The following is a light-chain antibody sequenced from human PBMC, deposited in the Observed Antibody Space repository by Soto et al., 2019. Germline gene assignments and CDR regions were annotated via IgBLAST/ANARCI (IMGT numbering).Light chain of an antibody. CDR1: QSISSW. V-gene: IGKV1-5*03. J-gene: IGKJ1*01. CDR3: HQYNSYSRT. CDR2: KAS. Sequence: DIQMTQSPSTLSASVGDRVTITCRASQSISSWLAWYQQKPGKAPKLLIYKASSLESGVPSRFSGSGSGTEFTLTIISLQPDDFATYYCHQYNSYSRTFGQGTKVEIK.